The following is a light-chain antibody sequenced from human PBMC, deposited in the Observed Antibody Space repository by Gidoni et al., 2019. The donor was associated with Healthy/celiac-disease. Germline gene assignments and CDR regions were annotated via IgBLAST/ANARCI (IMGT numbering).Light chain of an antibody. Sequence: EIVLTHSPCTLSLSPGERATLSCRASQSVSSSYLAWYQQKPGQAPRLLIYGASSRATGIPDRFSGSGSGTDFTLTISRLEPEDLAVYYCQQYGSSPPYTFGQGTKLEIK. V-gene: IGKV3-20*01. CDR1: QSVSSSY. CDR3: QQYGSSPPYT. CDR2: GAS. J-gene: IGKJ2*01.